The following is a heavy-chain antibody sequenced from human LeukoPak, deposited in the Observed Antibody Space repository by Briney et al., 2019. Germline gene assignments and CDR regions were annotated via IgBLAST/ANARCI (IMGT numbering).Heavy chain of an antibody. D-gene: IGHD3-16*01. V-gene: IGHV4-39*01. Sequence: SETLSLTCTVSGGSISSSSYYWGWIRQPPGKGLEWIGSIYYSGSTYYNPSLKSRVTISVDTSKNQFSLKLSSVTAADTSVYYCARRVGLWDYFDYWGQGTLVTVSS. CDR2: IYYSGST. CDR3: ARRVGLWDYFDY. J-gene: IGHJ4*02. CDR1: GGSISSSSYY.